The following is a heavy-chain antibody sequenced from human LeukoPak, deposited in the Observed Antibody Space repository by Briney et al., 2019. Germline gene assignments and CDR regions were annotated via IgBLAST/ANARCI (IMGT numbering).Heavy chain of an antibody. CDR1: GFTFSSYT. CDR2: ISSSYSYI. Sequence: GGSLRLSCAASGFTFSSYTMNWVRQAPGKGLEWVSSISSSYSYIYYADSVKGRFTISRDDAKNSLYLQINSLRAEDTAVYYCARDPTSSWETAFDIWGQGTTVTVSS. V-gene: IGHV3-21*01. J-gene: IGHJ3*02. CDR3: ARDPTSSWETAFDI. D-gene: IGHD1-26*01.